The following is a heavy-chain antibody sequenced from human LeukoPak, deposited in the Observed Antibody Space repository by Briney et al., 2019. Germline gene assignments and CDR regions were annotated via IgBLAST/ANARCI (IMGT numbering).Heavy chain of an antibody. Sequence: PSETLSLTCTVSGYSISSGYYWGWLRQPPGKWLEWIGSIYQSGSTYYNPSLKSRLTISLDTSKSQFSLKLSSVTAADTAVYYCERVRSSGWLDENWFDPWGQGTLVTVSS. CDR1: GYSISSGYY. CDR2: IYQSGST. J-gene: IGHJ5*02. CDR3: ERVRSSGWLDENWFDP. V-gene: IGHV4-38-2*02. D-gene: IGHD6-19*01.